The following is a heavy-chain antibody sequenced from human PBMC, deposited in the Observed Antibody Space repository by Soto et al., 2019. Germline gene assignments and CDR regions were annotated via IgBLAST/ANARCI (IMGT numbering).Heavy chain of an antibody. CDR3: ASLGVGDWANYYYYYGMDV. Sequence: LRLSCAATGFTFSVYAMTWVRQAPGKGLEWVSAVTANGGSTYSADSVKGRFTISRDNSKNTLFLQMNSRRAEDTAVYYCASLGVGDWANYYYYYGMDVWGQGTTLTVSS. J-gene: IGHJ6*02. CDR1: GFTFSVYA. V-gene: IGHV3-23*01. D-gene: IGHD2-21*02. CDR2: VTANGGST.